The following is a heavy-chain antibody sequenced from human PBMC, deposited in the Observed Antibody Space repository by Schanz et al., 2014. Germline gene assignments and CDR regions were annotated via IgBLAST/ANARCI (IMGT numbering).Heavy chain of an antibody. Sequence: QVQLQQWGAGVLKPSETLSLTCVASGGSLSGHYWSWIRQSPGKGLEWIGEINPNEGIHHNPSLKSRVAISVDMSKNQFSLKMSSLTAADTATYYCAREMGRRFFDYNYGMDVWGQGTSVTVS. CDR3: AREMGRRFFDYNYGMDV. CDR1: GGSLSGHY. CDR2: INPNEGI. D-gene: IGHD3-3*01. V-gene: IGHV4-34*01. J-gene: IGHJ6*02.